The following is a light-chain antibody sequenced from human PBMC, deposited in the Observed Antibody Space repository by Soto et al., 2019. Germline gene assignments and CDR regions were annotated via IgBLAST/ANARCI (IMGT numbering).Light chain of an antibody. V-gene: IGLV1-44*01. J-gene: IGLJ3*02. CDR1: NSNIGIND. CDR3: QAYDYILTATV. CDR2: GNR. Sequence: QSVLTQPPSASGTPGQRVTISCSGSNSNIGINDVYWYQQLPGTAPKLVIFGNRNRPSGVPERFSGSKSGTSASLAITGLQAEDEADYYCQAYDYILTATVFGGGTKLTVL.